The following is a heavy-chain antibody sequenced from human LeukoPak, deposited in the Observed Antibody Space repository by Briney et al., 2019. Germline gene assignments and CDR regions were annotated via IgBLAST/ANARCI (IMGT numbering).Heavy chain of an antibody. Sequence: GGSLRLSCAASGFSLTGSPIHWVRRASGKGLEWVGRVRSKSNTYEASYAASVRGRFTISRDDSENLTYLQMNNLKTEDTAIYYCTREGCGATSCYTNDYWGQGTLVTVSS. D-gene: IGHD2-2*02. CDR1: GFSLTGSP. V-gene: IGHV3-73*01. CDR3: TREGCGATSCYTNDY. J-gene: IGHJ4*02. CDR2: VRSKSNTYEA.